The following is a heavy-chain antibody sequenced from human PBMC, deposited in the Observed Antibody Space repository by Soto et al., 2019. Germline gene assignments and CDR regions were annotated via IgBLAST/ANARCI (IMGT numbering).Heavy chain of an antibody. CDR3: ARAIVLRYFDWLFEDLNWFDP. Sequence: SQTLSLTCAISGDSVSSNSAACNWIRQSPSRGLEWLGRTYYRSKWYNDYAVSVKSRITINPDTSKNQFSLQLNSVTPEDTAVYYCARAIVLRYFDWLFEDLNWFDPWGQGTLVTVSS. V-gene: IGHV6-1*01. J-gene: IGHJ5*02. CDR1: GDSVSSNSAA. CDR2: TYYRSKWYN. D-gene: IGHD3-9*01.